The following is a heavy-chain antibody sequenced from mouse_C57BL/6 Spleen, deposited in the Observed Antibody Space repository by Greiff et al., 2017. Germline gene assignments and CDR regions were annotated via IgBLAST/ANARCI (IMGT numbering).Heavy chain of an antibody. CDR2: IYPGSGST. CDR3: ARRDYYVSAWFAY. Sequence: QVQLQQPGAELVKPGASVKMSCKASGYTFTSYWITWVKQRPGQGLEWIGDIYPGSGSTNYNEKFKSKATLTVDTSASTASMQLSSLTSEDSAVYYCARRDYYVSAWFAYWGQVTLVTVSA. CDR1: GYTFTSYW. V-gene: IGHV1-55*01. D-gene: IGHD1-1*01. J-gene: IGHJ3*01.